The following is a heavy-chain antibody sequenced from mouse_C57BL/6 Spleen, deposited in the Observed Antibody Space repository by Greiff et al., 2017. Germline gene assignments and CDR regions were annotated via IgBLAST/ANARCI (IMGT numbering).Heavy chain of an antibody. J-gene: IGHJ1*03. CDR1: GYSITSGYY. D-gene: IGHD2-2*01. V-gene: IGHV3-6*01. Sequence: DVKLQESGPGLVKPSQSLSLTCSVTGYSITSGYYWNWIRQFPGNKLEWMGYISYDGSNNYNPSLKNRISITRDTSKNQFFLKLNSVTTEDTATYYCARGGVTTNFDVWGTGTTVTVSS. CDR2: ISYDGSN. CDR3: ARGGVTTNFDV.